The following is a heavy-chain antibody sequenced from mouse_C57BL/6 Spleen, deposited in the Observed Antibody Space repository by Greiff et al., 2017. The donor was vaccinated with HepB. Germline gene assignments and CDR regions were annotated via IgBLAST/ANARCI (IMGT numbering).Heavy chain of an antibody. D-gene: IGHD1-1*01. CDR2: ISYDGSN. J-gene: IGHJ1*03. Sequence: VQLQQSGPGLVKPSQSLSLTCSVTGYSITSGYYWNWIRQFPGNKLEWMGYISYDGSNNYNPSLKNRISITRDTSKNQFFLKLNSVTTEDTATYYCARERITTVVAPTWYFEVWGTGTTVTVSS. CDR3: ARERITTVVAPTWYFEV. V-gene: IGHV3-6*01. CDR1: GYSITSGYY.